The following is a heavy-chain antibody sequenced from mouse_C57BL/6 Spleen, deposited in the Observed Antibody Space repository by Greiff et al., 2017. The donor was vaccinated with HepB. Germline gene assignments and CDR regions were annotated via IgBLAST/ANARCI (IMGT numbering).Heavy chain of an antibody. D-gene: IGHD1-1*01. V-gene: IGHV1-62-2*01. Sequence: VQLQQSGAELVKPGASVKLSCKASGYTFTEYTIHWVKQRSGQGLEWIGWFYPGIGSIKYNEKFKDKATLTADKSSSTVYMELSILTSEDYAVYFCARHGTIYYDGSSYGNYAMDYWGQGTSVTVSS. CDR3: ARHGTIYYDGSSYGNYAMDY. CDR2: FYPGIGSI. J-gene: IGHJ4*01. CDR1: GYTFTEYT.